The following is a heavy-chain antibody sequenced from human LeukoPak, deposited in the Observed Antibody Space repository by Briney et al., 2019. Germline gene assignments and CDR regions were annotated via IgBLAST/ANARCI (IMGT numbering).Heavy chain of an antibody. V-gene: IGHV3-21*01. Sequence: GGSLRLSCAASGFTFSSYSMNWVRQAPGKGLEWVSCVSSSSSYIYYADSVKGRFTISRDNAKNSLYLQMNSLRAEDTAVYYCARDREGDGYNFYFYYYYGMDVWGQGTTVTVSS. CDR3: ARDREGDGYNFYFYYYYGMDV. CDR1: GFTFSSYS. CDR2: VSSSSSYI. J-gene: IGHJ6*02. D-gene: IGHD5-12*01.